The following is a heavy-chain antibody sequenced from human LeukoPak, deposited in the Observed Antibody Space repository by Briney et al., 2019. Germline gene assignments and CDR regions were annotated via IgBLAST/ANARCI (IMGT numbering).Heavy chain of an antibody. J-gene: IGHJ4*02. V-gene: IGHV3-23*01. CDR1: GFTFSSYA. D-gene: IGHD1-1*01. CDR2: ISGSGGST. CDR3: AKGVQLDY. Sequence: GGSLRLSCAASGFTFSSYAMNWVRQPPGKGLECVSTISGSGGSTYYADSVKGRFTISRDNSKNTLYLQMNTLRAEDTAVYYCAKGVQLDYWGQGILVTVSP.